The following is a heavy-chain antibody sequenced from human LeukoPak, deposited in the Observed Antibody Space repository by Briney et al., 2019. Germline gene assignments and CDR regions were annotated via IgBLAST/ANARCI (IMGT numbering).Heavy chain of an antibody. J-gene: IGHJ3*02. D-gene: IGHD3-22*01. CDR1: GGSISSYY. CDR2: IYYSGST. V-gene: IGHV4-59*01. CDR3: ARGPYSYDSSGAFDI. Sequence: SETLSLTCTVSGGSISSYYWSWIRQPPGKGLEWIGYIYYSGSTNYNPSLKSRVTISVDTSKNQFSLRLSSVTAADTAVYFCARGPYSYDSSGAFDIWGQGTMVTVSS.